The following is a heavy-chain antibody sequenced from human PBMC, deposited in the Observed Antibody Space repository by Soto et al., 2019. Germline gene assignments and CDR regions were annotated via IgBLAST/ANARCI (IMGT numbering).Heavy chain of an antibody. J-gene: IGHJ6*02. CDR1: GIPVSSNY. D-gene: IGHD2-2*01. Sequence: EVQLVESGGGLVQPGGSLRLSCVASGIPVSSNYMTWVRQAPGKGLEWVSVLHSGGDTYYANSVKGRFTISRHDSTNTVFLQMNSLTAEDTAVYYCARGVPYCYATRMDVWGQGTTVTVSS. V-gene: IGHV3-53*04. CDR3: ARGVPYCYATRMDV. CDR2: LHSGGDT.